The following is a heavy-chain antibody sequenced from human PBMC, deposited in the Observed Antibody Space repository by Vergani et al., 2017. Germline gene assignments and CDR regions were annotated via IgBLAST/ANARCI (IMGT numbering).Heavy chain of an antibody. CDR1: RSTFKTYV. J-gene: IGHJ6*03. CDR2: IYYDGSNA. D-gene: IGHD2-2*02. CDR3: ARDQVPAAIRLNVGNYMDV. Sequence: QGQLVESGGGIVQPGRSLTLSCVASRSTFKTYVMHWVRQAPGKGLEWVGLIYYDGSNAYYADSVKGRFTISRDNSKNTLSLQMSSLRAEDTAVYYCARDQVPAAIRLNVGNYMDVWGKGTTVIVSS. V-gene: IGHV3-33*01.